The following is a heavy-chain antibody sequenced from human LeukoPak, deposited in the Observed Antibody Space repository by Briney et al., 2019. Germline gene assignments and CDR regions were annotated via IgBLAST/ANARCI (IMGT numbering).Heavy chain of an antibody. Sequence: GGSLRLSCAASGFTFSTSWMSWVRQVPGKGLEWVANIKKDGSETYYVDSVKGRFTISRDNSKNTLYLQMNSLRAEDTAVYYCATDYGDYDGSSGWYFDLWGRGTLVTVSS. J-gene: IGHJ2*01. V-gene: IGHV3-7*03. CDR1: GFTFSTSW. CDR3: ATDYGDYDGSSGWYFDL. CDR2: IKKDGSET. D-gene: IGHD4-17*01.